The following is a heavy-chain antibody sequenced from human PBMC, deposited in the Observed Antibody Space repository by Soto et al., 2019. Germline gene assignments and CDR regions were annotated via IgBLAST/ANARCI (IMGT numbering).Heavy chain of an antibody. J-gene: IGHJ3*02. CDR3: ATWHLQQHAYDI. CDR2: LSDLDGP. Sequence: GGSLRLSCAAFGFTVSGKKYVAWVRHAPGKALECVSPLSDLDGPYYADLVKDRLTPSSDISRITVYLQQNSLRHNDTAVYSCATWHLQQHAYDIWGQGTPVTVS. CDR1: GFTVSGKKY. V-gene: IGHV3-53*01. D-gene: IGHD6-13*01.